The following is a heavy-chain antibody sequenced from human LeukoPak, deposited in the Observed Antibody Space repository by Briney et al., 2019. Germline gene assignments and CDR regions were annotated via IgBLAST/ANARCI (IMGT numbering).Heavy chain of an antibody. CDR2: IYPGDSDT. CDR3: ARQLINYGDPPGY. V-gene: IGHV5-51*01. D-gene: IGHD4-17*01. Sequence: ESLQISCKCSGYIFTSYWIGWVRQLPGKLLEWMGIIYPGDSDTRYSPSFQGQVTISADKSISTAYLQWSSLKASDTAMYYCARQLINYGDPPGYWGQGTLVTVSS. CDR1: GYIFTSYW. J-gene: IGHJ4*02.